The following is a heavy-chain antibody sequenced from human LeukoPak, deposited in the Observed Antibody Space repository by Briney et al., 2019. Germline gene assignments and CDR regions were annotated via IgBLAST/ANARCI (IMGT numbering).Heavy chain of an antibody. J-gene: IGHJ4*02. CDR3: AKTYYDFWSDYSTIPGPFDY. CDR1: ELTFNNYA. V-gene: IGHV3-23*01. Sequence: GGSLRLSCVVSELTFNNYAMSWVRQAPGKGLEWVSTISGSGGSTFYADSVKGRFTISRDNSKNTLYLRMNSLRAEDTAVYYCAKTYYDFWSDYSTIPGPFDYWGQGTLVTVSS. D-gene: IGHD3-3*01. CDR2: ISGSGGST.